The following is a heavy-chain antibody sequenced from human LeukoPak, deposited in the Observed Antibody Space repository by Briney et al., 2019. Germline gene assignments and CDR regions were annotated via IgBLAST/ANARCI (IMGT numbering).Heavy chain of an antibody. V-gene: IGHV1-69*04. Sequence: GASVKVSCKASGGTFSSYAISWVRQAPGQGLEWMGRIIPILGIANYAQKFQGRVTITADKSTSTAYMELSSLRSEDTAVYYCARVKGSGYYNDAFDIWGQGTMVTVSS. D-gene: IGHD3-22*01. CDR2: IIPILGIA. CDR1: GGTFSSYA. CDR3: ARVKGSGYYNDAFDI. J-gene: IGHJ3*02.